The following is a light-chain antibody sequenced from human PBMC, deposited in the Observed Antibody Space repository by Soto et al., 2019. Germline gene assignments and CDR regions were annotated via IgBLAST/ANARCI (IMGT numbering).Light chain of an antibody. Sequence: AIQLTQSPSSLSASIGDRVTITCRASQGINSYLAWYQQKPGKAPNLLIYDASRLQSGIPSRFSGSGSGTEFTLTISSLQPDDFATYYCQQYTTYPYTFGQGTK. J-gene: IGKJ2*01. CDR1: QGINSY. V-gene: IGKV1-13*02. CDR2: DAS. CDR3: QQYTTYPYT.